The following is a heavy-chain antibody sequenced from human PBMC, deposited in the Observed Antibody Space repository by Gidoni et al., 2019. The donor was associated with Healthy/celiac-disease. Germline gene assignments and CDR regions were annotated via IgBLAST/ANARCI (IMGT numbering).Heavy chain of an antibody. J-gene: IGHJ3*02. CDR2: IIPILGIA. D-gene: IGHD2-15*01. Sequence: QVQLVQSGAEVKKPGSSVKVSCKASGGTFSSYTISWVRQAPGQGLEWMGRIIPILGIANYAQKFQGRVTITADKSTSTAYMELSSLRSEDTAVYYCARLYCSGGSCSDAFDIWGQGTMVTVSS. V-gene: IGHV1-69*02. CDR3: ARLYCSGGSCSDAFDI. CDR1: GGTFSSYT.